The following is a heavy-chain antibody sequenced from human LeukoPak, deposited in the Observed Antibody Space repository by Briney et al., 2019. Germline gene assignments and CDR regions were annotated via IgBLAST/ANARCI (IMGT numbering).Heavy chain of an antibody. CDR2: IYTSGST. J-gene: IGHJ4*02. D-gene: IGHD1-26*01. CDR1: GGSISSGSYY. Sequence: SETLSLTCTVSGGSISSGSYYWSWIRQPAGKGLEWIGRIYTSGSTNYNPSLKSRVTISVDTSKNQFSLKLSSVTAADTAVYYCARDGGRTTYYFDYWGQGTLVTVSS. CDR3: ARDGGRTTYYFDY. V-gene: IGHV4-61*02.